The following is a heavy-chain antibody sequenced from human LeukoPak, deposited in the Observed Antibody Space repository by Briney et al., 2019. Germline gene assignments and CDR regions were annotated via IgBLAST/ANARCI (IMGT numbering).Heavy chain of an antibody. D-gene: IGHD3-3*01. J-gene: IGHJ5*02. V-gene: IGHV4-34*01. CDR3: ARGGSRGIFGVVIMHWFDP. CDR2: INHSGST. Sequence: SETLSLTCAVYGGSFSGYYWSWIRHPPGKGLEWIGEINHSGSTNYNPSLKSRVTISVDTSKNQFSLKLSSVTGADTAVYYCARGGSRGIFGVVIMHWFDPWGQGTLVTVSS. CDR1: GGSFSGYY.